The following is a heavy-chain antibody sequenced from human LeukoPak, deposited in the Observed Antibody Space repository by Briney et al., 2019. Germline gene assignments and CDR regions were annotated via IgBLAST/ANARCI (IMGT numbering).Heavy chain of an antibody. Sequence: SETLSLTCTVSGGSISSYYWSWIRQPPGKGLEWIGYIYYSGSTNYNPSLKSRVTISVDTSKNQFSLKLSSVTAADTAVYYCARLRTDAHARITFGGVIGSYFDYWGQGTLVTVSS. CDR1: GGSISSYY. J-gene: IGHJ4*02. CDR3: ARLRTDAHARITFGGVIGSYFDY. V-gene: IGHV4-59*01. CDR2: IYYSGST. D-gene: IGHD3-16*02.